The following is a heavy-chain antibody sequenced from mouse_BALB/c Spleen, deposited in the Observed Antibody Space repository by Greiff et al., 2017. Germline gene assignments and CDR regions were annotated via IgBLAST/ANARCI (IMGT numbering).Heavy chain of an antibody. D-gene: IGHD2-12*01. CDR2: INPDSSTI. J-gene: IGHJ3*01. V-gene: IGHV4-1*02. CDR1: GFDFSRYW. Sequence: EVQLQESGGGLVQPGGSLKLSCAASGFDFSRYWMSWVRQAPGKGLEWIGEINPDSSTINYTPSLKDKFIISRDNAKNTLYLQMSKVRSEDTALYYCARPEAYYSAWFAYWGQGTLVTVSA. CDR3: ARPEAYYSAWFAY.